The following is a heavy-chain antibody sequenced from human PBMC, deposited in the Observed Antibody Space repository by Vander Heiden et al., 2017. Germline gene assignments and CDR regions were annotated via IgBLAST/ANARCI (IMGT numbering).Heavy chain of an antibody. CDR2: ISGSGGST. CDR1: GFTFSSYA. Sequence: CAASGFTFSSYAMSWVRQAPGKGLEWVSAISGSGGSTYYADSVKGRVTISRDNSKNTLYLQMNSRRAEETAVYYCAKVDCSSTSCYFPYYGMDVWGQGTTVTVSS. CDR3: AKVDCSSTSCYFPYYGMDV. D-gene: IGHD2-2*01. V-gene: IGHV3-23*01. J-gene: IGHJ6*02.